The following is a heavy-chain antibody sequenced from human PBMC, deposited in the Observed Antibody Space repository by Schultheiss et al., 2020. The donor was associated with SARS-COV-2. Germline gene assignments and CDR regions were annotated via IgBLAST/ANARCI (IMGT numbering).Heavy chain of an antibody. CDR3: ARDRQGSSSSGYFDY. Sequence: SETLSLTCTVSGGSISSGSYYWSWIRQPAGKGLEWIGRIYTSGSTDYNPSLKSRVTISLHTSKNQFSLKLSSVTAADTAVYYCARDRQGSSSSGYFDYWGQGTLVTVSS. D-gene: IGHD6-6*01. V-gene: IGHV4-61*02. J-gene: IGHJ4*02. CDR2: IYTSGST. CDR1: GGSISSGSYY.